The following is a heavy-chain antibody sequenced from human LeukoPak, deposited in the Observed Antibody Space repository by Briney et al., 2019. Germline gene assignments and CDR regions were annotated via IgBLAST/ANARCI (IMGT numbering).Heavy chain of an antibody. D-gene: IGHD2-21*02. CDR2: IIPIFGTA. CDR1: GGTFSSYA. Sequence: GASVKVSCKASGGTFSSYAISWMRQAPGQGLEWMGGIIPIFGTANYAQKFQGRVTITADESTSTAYMELSSLRSEDTAVYYCARISEYCGGDCYYFDYWGQGTLVTVSS. CDR3: ARISEYCGGDCYYFDY. J-gene: IGHJ4*02. V-gene: IGHV1-69*13.